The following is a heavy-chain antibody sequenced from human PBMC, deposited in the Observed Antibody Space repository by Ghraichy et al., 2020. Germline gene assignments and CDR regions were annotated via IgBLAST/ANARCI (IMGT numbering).Heavy chain of an antibody. D-gene: IGHD3-10*01. CDR2: IDSNTIVR. Sequence: GGSLRLSCSASGFIFSSYAMHWVRQAPGKGLEYVSGIDSNTIVRDYADSVKGRFTISRDNSKNTLYLQMSSLRVEDTAVYYCVKDMSYGLLKSYNWFDPWGQGTLVTVSS. CDR3: VKDMSYGLLKSYNWFDP. V-gene: IGHV3-64D*06. CDR1: GFIFSSYA. J-gene: IGHJ5*02.